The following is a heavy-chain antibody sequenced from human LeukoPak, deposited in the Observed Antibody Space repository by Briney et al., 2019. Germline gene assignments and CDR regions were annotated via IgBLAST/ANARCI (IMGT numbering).Heavy chain of an antibody. Sequence: GGSLRLSCAASGFTFDDYAMHWVRQALGKGLEWVSLISWDGGSTYYADSVKGRFTISRDNSKNSLYLQMNSLRAEDTALYYCAKGGRAYCGGDCYSGFDYWGQGTLVTVSS. V-gene: IGHV3-43D*03. J-gene: IGHJ4*02. CDR3: AKGGRAYCGGDCYSGFDY. CDR1: GFTFDDYA. D-gene: IGHD2-21*02. CDR2: ISWDGGST.